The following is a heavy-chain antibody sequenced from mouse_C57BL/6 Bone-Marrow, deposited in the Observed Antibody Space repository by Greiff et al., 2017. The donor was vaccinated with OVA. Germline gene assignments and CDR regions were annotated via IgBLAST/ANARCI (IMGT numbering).Heavy chain of an antibody. CDR3: ARHEGTTVVEGAWFAY. V-gene: IGHV5-6*02. Sequence: DVMLVESGGDLVKPGGFLKLSCAASGFTFSSYGMSWVRQTPDKRLEWVATISSGGSYTYYPDSVKGRFTISRDNAKNTLYLQMSSLKSEDTAMYYCARHEGTTVVEGAWFAYWGQGTLVTVSA. CDR2: ISSGGSYT. CDR1: GFTFSSYG. J-gene: IGHJ3*01. D-gene: IGHD1-1*01.